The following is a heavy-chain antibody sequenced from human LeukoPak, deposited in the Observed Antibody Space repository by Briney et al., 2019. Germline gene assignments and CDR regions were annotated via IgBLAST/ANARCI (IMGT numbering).Heavy chain of an antibody. CDR1: GGSFSGYY. V-gene: IGHV4-34*01. CDR2: INHSGST. CDR3: ARPQYSTYYYGSGSYRGYYFDY. J-gene: IGHJ4*02. D-gene: IGHD3-10*01. Sequence: SETLSLTCAVYGGSFSGYYWSWIRQPPGKGLEWIGEINHSGSTNYNPSLKSRVTISVDTSKNQFSLKLSSVTAADTAVYYCARPQYSTYYYGSGSYRGYYFDYWGQGTLVTVSS.